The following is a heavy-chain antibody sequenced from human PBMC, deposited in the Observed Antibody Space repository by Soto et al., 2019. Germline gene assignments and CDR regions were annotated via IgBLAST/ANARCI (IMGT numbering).Heavy chain of an antibody. V-gene: IGHV3-21*01. CDR1: GFTFNNYV. CDR3: AREDSIIIPAVSDF. CDR2: VSKSGYA. Sequence: GGSLRLSCTVSGFTFNNYVINWVRQSPGKGLEWVSSVSKSGYAYYSDSVKGRFTISRDNAKNSVSLQMNTLRVKDTAVYYCAREDSIIIPAVSDFWGQGTLVTVSS. D-gene: IGHD3-22*01. J-gene: IGHJ4*02.